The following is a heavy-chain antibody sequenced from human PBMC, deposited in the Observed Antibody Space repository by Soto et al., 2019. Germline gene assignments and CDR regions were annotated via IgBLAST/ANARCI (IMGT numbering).Heavy chain of an antibody. D-gene: IGHD2-2*01. J-gene: IGHJ6*01. CDR2: INHSGST. Sequence: QVQLQQWGAGLLKPSETLSLTCAVYGGSFSGYYWSWIRQPPGKGLEWIGEINHSGSTNYNPSLKSRVTISVDTSKNQFSLKLSSVTAADTAVYYCARGEGYCSSTSCYYWPHYYYGMDVW. CDR3: ARGEGYCSSTSCYYWPHYYYGMDV. V-gene: IGHV4-34*01. CDR1: GGSFSGYY.